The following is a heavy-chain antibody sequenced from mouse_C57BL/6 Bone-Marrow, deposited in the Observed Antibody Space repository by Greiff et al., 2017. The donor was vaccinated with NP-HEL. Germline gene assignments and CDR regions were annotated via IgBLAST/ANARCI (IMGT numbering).Heavy chain of an antibody. Sequence: QVQLKESGPGLVQPSQSLSITCTVSGFSLTSYGVHWVRQPPGKGLEWLGVIWSGGSTDYNAAFISRLSISKDNSKSQVFFKMNSLQADDTAIYYCAKNGGTEGYYFDYWGQGTTLTVSS. CDR3: AKNGGTEGYYFDY. V-gene: IGHV2-4*01. CDR2: IWSGGST. J-gene: IGHJ2*01. D-gene: IGHD3-3*01. CDR1: GFSLTSYG.